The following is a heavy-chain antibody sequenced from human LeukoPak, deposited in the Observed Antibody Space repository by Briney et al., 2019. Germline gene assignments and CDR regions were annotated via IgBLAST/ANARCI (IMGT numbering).Heavy chain of an antibody. CDR3: ARVRTTVTTGWFDP. Sequence: ASVKVSCKASGYTFTSYGISWVRQAPGQGLEWMGWISAYNGNTNYAQKLQGRVTMTTDTSTSTAYMELRSLRSDDTAVHYCARVRTTVTTGWFDPWGQGTLVTVSS. V-gene: IGHV1-18*01. J-gene: IGHJ5*02. D-gene: IGHD4-17*01. CDR2: ISAYNGNT. CDR1: GYTFTSYG.